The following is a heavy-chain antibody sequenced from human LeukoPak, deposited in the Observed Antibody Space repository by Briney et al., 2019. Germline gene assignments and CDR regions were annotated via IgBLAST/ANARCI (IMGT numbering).Heavy chain of an antibody. CDR2: INHSGST. J-gene: IGHJ4*02. CDR3: ARGPRYYDSSGYYY. Sequence: SETLSLTCAVYGGSFSGYYWSWIRQPPGKGLEWIGEINHSGSTNYNPSLKSRVTISVDTSKNQFSLKLSSVTAADTAVYYCARGPRYYDSSGYYYWGQGTLVTVSS. CDR1: GGSFSGYY. V-gene: IGHV4-34*01. D-gene: IGHD3-22*01.